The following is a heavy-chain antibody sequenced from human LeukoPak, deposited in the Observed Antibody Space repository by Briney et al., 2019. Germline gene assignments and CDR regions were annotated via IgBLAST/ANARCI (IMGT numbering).Heavy chain of an antibody. Sequence: PGGSLRLSCAASGFTFSSYAMSWVRQAPGKGLECVSAISGSGGSTYYADSVKGRFTISRDNSKNTLYLQMNSLRAEDTAVYYCAKGSATVTTGDYFDYWGQGTLVTVSS. J-gene: IGHJ4*02. D-gene: IGHD4-17*01. CDR2: ISGSGGST. CDR3: AKGSATVTTGDYFDY. CDR1: GFTFSSYA. V-gene: IGHV3-23*01.